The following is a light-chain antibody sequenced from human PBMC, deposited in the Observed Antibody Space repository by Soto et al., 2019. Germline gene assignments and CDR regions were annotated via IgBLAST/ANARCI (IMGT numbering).Light chain of an antibody. J-gene: IGLJ3*02. CDR2: DVS. CDR1: SSDVGGYNY. Sequence: QSALTQPASVSWSPGQSITISFTGTSSDVGGYNYVSWYQQHPGKAPKLMIYDVSNRPSGVSNRFSGSKSGNTASLTISGLQAEDEADYYCSSYTSSSTSWVFGGGTKLTVL. V-gene: IGLV2-14*01. CDR3: SSYTSSSTSWV.